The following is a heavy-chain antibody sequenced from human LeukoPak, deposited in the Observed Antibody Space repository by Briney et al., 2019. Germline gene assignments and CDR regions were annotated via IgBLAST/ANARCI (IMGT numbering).Heavy chain of an antibody. Sequence: PGGSLRLSCAASGFSVSNNYMSWVRQAPGKGLEWVSVLFSGGNSYYADSVKGRFTISRDNSKNTLYLQMNSLRAEDTAVYYCAKEGRCSSTSCPLMMDVWGKGTTVTVSS. CDR2: LFSGGNS. CDR1: GFSVSNNY. CDR3: AKEGRCSSTSCPLMMDV. J-gene: IGHJ6*04. V-gene: IGHV3-66*02. D-gene: IGHD2-2*01.